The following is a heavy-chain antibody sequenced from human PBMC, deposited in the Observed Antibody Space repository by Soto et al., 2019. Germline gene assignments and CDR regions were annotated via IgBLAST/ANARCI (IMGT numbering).Heavy chain of an antibody. D-gene: IGHD2-15*01. CDR2: INPNSGGT. Sequence: ASVKVSCKASGYTFTCYYMHGVRQAPGQGLEWMGWINPNSGGTNYAQKFQGWVTMTRDTSISTAYMELSRLRSDDTAVYYCARDSHRGSDAFDIWGQGTMVTVSS. CDR3: ARDSHRGSDAFDI. V-gene: IGHV1-2*04. J-gene: IGHJ3*02. CDR1: GYTFTCYY.